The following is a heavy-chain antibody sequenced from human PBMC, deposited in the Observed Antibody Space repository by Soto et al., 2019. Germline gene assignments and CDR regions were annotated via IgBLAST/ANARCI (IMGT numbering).Heavy chain of an antibody. J-gene: IGHJ4*02. D-gene: IGHD3-22*01. CDR3: AKSASYYDSSGYYFYYFDY. CDR2: ISFDGSNK. CDR1: GFTFGSYD. Sequence: PGGSLRLSCAASGFTFGSYDMHWVRQAPGKGLEWVAVISFDGSNKYYADSVKGRFTISRDYSKNTLYLQMNSLRAEDTAVYYCAKSASYYDSSGYYFYYFDYWGQGTLVTVS. V-gene: IGHV3-30*18.